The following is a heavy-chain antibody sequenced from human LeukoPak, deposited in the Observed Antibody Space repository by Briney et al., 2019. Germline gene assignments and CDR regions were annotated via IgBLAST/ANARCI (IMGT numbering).Heavy chain of an antibody. Sequence: GGSLRLSCAASGFIFSSYGMHWVRQAPGKGLEWVALISYDGSDKDYADSVKGRLTNSRDNPKNTLYLQMNSLRAEDTAVYYCVKDRYNSGWYPGYWGQGTLVTVSS. CDR3: VKDRYNSGWYPGY. J-gene: IGHJ4*02. CDR2: ISYDGSDK. V-gene: IGHV3-30*18. D-gene: IGHD6-19*01. CDR1: GFIFSSYG.